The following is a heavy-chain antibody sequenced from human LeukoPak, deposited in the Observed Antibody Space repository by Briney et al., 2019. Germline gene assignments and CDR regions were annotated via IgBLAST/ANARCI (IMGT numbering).Heavy chain of an antibody. CDR3: ARHEDCSGGSCYYLDAFDI. V-gene: IGHV4-59*08. D-gene: IGHD2-15*01. CDR2: IYYSGST. Sequence: SETLSLTCTVSGGSISSYYWSWIRQPPGKGLEWIGYIYYSGSTNYNPSLKSRVTISVDTSKNQFSLKLSSVTAADTAVYYCARHEDCSGGSCYYLDAFDIWGQGTMVTVSS. J-gene: IGHJ3*02. CDR1: GGSISSYY.